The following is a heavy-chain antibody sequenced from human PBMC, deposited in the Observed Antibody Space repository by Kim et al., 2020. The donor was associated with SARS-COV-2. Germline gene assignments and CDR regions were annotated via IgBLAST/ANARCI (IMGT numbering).Heavy chain of an antibody. CDR1: GFTVSNSY. CDR2: IYSDGST. D-gene: IGHD3-9*01. CDR3: AKLARHYNFLTGYSPAYFDY. Sequence: GGSLRLSCAASGFTVSNSYMSWVRQAPGKGLEWVSVIYSDGSTYYADSVKGRFTISRDISKHTLYLRMNSLRAEDTAMYYCAKLARHYNFLTGYSPAYFDYWGRGTLVTVSS. J-gene: IGHJ4*02. V-gene: IGHV3-53*01.